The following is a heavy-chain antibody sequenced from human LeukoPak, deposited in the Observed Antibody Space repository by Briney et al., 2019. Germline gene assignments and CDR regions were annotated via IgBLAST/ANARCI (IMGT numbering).Heavy chain of an antibody. D-gene: IGHD3-3*02. CDR1: GFTFSSYG. J-gene: IGHJ6*03. CDR2: ISGSGGST. CDR3: ARDQPFSYYYYYMDV. V-gene: IGHV3-23*01. Sequence: QPGGSLRLSCAASGFTFSSYGMSWVRQAPGKGLEWVSAISGSGGSTYYADSVKGRFTISRDNSKNTLYLQMNSLRAEDTAVYYCARDQPFSYYYYYMDVWGKGTTVTVSS.